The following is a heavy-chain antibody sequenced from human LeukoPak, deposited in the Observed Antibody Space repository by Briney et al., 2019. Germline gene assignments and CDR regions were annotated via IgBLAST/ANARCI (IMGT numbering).Heavy chain of an antibody. V-gene: IGHV1-2*02. J-gene: IGHJ3*02. CDR1: GYTFTGYY. CDR3: ARSTSSWSPSVAFDI. D-gene: IGHD6-13*01. Sequence: ASVKVSCKASGYTFTGYYMHWVRQAPGQGLEWMGWINPNSGGTNYAQKFQGRVTMTRDTSISTAYMELSRLRSDDTAVYYCARSTSSWSPSVAFDIWGQGTMVTVSS. CDR2: INPNSGGT.